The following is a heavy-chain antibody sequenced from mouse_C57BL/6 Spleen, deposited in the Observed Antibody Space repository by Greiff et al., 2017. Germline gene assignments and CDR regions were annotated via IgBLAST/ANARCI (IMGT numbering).Heavy chain of an antibody. J-gene: IGHJ2*01. CDR1: GYTFTSYW. CDR2: IDPSDSET. CDR3: AREEDGYGDDFDY. D-gene: IGHD2-3*01. Sequence: QVQLQQPGAELVRPGSSVKLSCKASGYTFTSYWMHWVKQRPIQGLEWIGNIDPSDSETHYNQKFKDKATLTVDKSSSTAYMQLSSLTSEDSAVYYCAREEDGYGDDFDYWGQGTTLTVSS. V-gene: IGHV1-52*01.